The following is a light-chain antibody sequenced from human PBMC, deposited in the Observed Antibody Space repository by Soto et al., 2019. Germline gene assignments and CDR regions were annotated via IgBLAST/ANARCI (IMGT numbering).Light chain of an antibody. J-gene: IGKJ4*01. CDR1: QDIANY. CDR3: QQVNSYPLT. CDR2: ATS. V-gene: IGKV1-9*01. Sequence: DIQLTQSPSFLSASVGDRVTITCRASQDIANYLAWYQQKPGKAPKFLIYATSTFQSGLPSRFSGSGSGTEFTLTLSSLQPEDFATYYCQQVNSYPLTFGGGTKVEIK.